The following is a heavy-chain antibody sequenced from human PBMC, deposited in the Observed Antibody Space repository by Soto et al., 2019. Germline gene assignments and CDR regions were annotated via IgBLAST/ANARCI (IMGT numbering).Heavy chain of an antibody. J-gene: IGHJ4*02. CDR1: GYSFTSYW. CDR3: ARHGDIAARTFDY. Sequence: PGESLKISCKGSGYSFTSYWISWVRQMPGKGLEWMGRIYPSDSYTNYSPSFQGHVTISADKSISTAYLQWSSLKASDTAMYYCARHGDIAARTFDYWGQGTLVTVSS. D-gene: IGHD6-6*01. V-gene: IGHV5-10-1*01. CDR2: IYPSDSYT.